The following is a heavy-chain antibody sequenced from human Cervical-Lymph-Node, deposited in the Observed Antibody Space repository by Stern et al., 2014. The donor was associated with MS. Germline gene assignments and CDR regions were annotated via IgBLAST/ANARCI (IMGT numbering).Heavy chain of an antibody. CDR3: ARQRYFDY. V-gene: IGHV5-51*01. CDR1: GYTFTSYW. J-gene: IGHJ4*02. Sequence: VQLGQSGPEVKRHGESLKISCQASGYTFTSYWIGWVRQMPGKGLEWIAIIFPGGSDIRNSPSFKGQVPISADKSSSTAYLQWNNLKASDTAIYYCARQRYFDYWGQGTLVTVSS. CDR2: IFPGGSDI.